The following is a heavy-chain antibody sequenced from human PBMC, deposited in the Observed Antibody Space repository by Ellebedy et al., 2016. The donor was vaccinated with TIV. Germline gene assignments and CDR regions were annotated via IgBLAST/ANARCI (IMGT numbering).Heavy chain of an antibody. CDR3: VKDDWRRAGLGPRASGLGGMDV. Sequence: GESLKISCAASGFSFSNSDMSWVRQAPGQGLEWVSVFLGNGDITYYADSVRGRFTVSREMSKNTLYLQLNSLRVEDTAVYYCVKDDWRRAGLGPRASGLGGMDVWGQGTTVTVSS. CDR1: GFSFSNSD. D-gene: IGHD3-9*01. CDR2: FLGNGDIT. V-gene: IGHV3-23*01. J-gene: IGHJ6*02.